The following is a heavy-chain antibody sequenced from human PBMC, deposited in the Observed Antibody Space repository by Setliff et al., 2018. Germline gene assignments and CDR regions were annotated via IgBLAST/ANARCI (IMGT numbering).Heavy chain of an antibody. CDR1: GGTFSSYA. V-gene: IGHV1-69*06. CDR2: IIPIFGTA. Sequence: GASVKVSCKASGGTFSSYAISWVPQAPGQGLEWTGGIIPIFGTANYAQKFPGRVTITADKSTSTAYMELSSLRSEDTAVYYCARATRNNFDYWGQGTLVTVSS. CDR3: ARATRNNFDY. J-gene: IGHJ4*02.